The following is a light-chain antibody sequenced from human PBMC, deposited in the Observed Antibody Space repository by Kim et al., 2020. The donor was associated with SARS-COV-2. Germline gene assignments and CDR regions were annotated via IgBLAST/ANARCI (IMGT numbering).Light chain of an antibody. Sequence: ASVGDSVTITCRASESITTWLAWYQHKPGKAPKLLISRASNLESGVPSRFSGSGSGRDFTLTITSLQPDDFATYYCQQYYDLSYAFGQGTKLEI. V-gene: IGKV1-5*03. J-gene: IGKJ2*01. CDR1: ESITTW. CDR2: RAS. CDR3: QQYYDLSYA.